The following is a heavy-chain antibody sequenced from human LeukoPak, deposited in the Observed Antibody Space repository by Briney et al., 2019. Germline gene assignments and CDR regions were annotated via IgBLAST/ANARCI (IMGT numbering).Heavy chain of an antibody. D-gene: IGHD3-10*01. V-gene: IGHV3-74*01. J-gene: IGHJ4*02. CDR3: ARVTMDRGADY. Sequence: GGSLRLSCAASGFTFSSYWMHWVRQAPGKGLVWVSRINSDGSSTSYADSVKGRFTISRDSAKNTLYLQMNSLRAEDTAVYYCARVTMDRGADYWGQGTLVTVSS. CDR2: INSDGSST. CDR1: GFTFSSYW.